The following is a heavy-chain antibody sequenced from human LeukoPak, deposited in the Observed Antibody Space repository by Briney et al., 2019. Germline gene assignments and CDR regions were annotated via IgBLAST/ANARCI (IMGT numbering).Heavy chain of an antibody. CDR3: ASSLITIDQVGYAPNTFDY. D-gene: IGHD5-12*01. V-gene: IGHV4-30-2*01. CDR1: GGSISSGGYS. J-gene: IGHJ4*02. CDR2: IYHSGST. Sequence: PSETLSLTCTVSGGSISSGGYSWSWIRQPPGKGLEWIGYIYHSGSTYYNPSLKSRVTISVDRSKNQFSLKLSSVTAADTAVYYCASSLITIDQVGYAPNTFDYWGQGTLVTVSS.